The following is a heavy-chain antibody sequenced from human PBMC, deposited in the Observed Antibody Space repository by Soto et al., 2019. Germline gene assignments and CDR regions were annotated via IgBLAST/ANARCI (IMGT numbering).Heavy chain of an antibody. CDR3: ARDCMVTYYYYLMDV. D-gene: IGHD5-18*01. V-gene: IGHV4-61*01. CDR2: IYYSGSN. CDR1: GGSVSSDNYY. J-gene: IGHJ6*02. Sequence: QVHLQESGPGLVKPSETLSLTCTVSGGSVSSDNYYWTWIRQPPGKGLEWIGYIYYSGSNNYNPYLKSRVTISVDTSKNQFPLKLSSVTAADTAVYYCARDCMVTYYYYLMDVWGQGTTVTVSS.